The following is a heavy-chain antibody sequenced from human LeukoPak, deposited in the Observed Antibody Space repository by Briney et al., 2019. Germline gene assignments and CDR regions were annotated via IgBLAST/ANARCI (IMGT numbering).Heavy chain of an antibody. CDR1: GFTFDDYT. CDR3: AKDTAYSGYDY. D-gene: IGHD5-12*01. Sequence: GGSLRLSCTASGFTFDDYTMHWVRQAPGKGLEWVSLITWDGDSTYYADSEKGRFTISRDNSKNSLYLQMNSLRTEDTALYYCAKDTAYSGYDYWGQGTLVTVSS. CDR2: ITWDGDST. J-gene: IGHJ4*02. V-gene: IGHV3-43*01.